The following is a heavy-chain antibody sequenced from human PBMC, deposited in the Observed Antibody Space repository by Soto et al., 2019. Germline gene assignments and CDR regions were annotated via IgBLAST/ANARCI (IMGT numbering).Heavy chain of an antibody. CDR2: IYPGDSDT. Sequence: GESLKISCKGSGYSFINYWIGWVRQMPGKGLEWMGIIYPGDSDTRYSPSFQGQVTISADKSITTAYLQWSSLKASDTAMYSCARHYHDGSGILGYWGQGTLVTVSS. CDR3: ARHYHDGSGILGY. V-gene: IGHV5-51*01. CDR1: GYSFINYW. J-gene: IGHJ4*02. D-gene: IGHD3-22*01.